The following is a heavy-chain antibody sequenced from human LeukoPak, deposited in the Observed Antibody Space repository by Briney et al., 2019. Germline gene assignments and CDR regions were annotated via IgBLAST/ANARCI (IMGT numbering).Heavy chain of an antibody. CDR3: ARERADCSGASCYSNLIDY. V-gene: IGHV4-30-4*01. CDR1: GGSISSGDYY. Sequence: NPSETLSLTCTVSGGSISSGDYYWSWIRQPPGKGLEWIGYIYYSGSTYYHPSLKSRVTIAVATSKNHFSLKLSSVTAADTAVYYWARERADCSGASCYSNLIDYWGQGTLVTVSS. D-gene: IGHD2-15*01. CDR2: IYYSGST. J-gene: IGHJ4*02.